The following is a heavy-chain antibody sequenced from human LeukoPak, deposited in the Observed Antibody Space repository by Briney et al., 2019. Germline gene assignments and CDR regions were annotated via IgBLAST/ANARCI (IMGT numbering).Heavy chain of an antibody. Sequence: GGSLRLSCAASGFTFSNYWMSWVRQAPGKGLEWVAVISYDGSNKYYADSVKGRFTISRDNSKNTLYLQMNSLRAEDTAVYYCARAYSSSSETPLDYWGQGTLVTVSS. CDR3: ARAYSSSSETPLDY. CDR2: ISYDGSNK. J-gene: IGHJ4*02. D-gene: IGHD6-6*01. CDR1: GFTFSNYW. V-gene: IGHV3-30-3*01.